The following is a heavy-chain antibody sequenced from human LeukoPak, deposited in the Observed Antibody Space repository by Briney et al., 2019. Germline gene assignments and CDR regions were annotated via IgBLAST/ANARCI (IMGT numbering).Heavy chain of an antibody. J-gene: IGHJ3*02. Sequence: GGSLRLSCAASGFTFNTYAMSWVRQAPGKGLEWVSSISASGGSTYYADSVKGRFTISRDNSKNTLSLQMNSLRAEDTAFYYCARGTATMTTRGYAFDIWGQGTMVTVSS. CDR2: ISASGGST. V-gene: IGHV3-23*01. D-gene: IGHD4-17*01. CDR3: ARGTATMTTRGYAFDI. CDR1: GFTFNTYA.